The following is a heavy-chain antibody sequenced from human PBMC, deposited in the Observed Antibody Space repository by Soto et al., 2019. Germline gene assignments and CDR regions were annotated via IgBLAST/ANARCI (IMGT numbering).Heavy chain of an antibody. CDR2: IYYSGST. Sequence: SETLSLTCTVSGGSISSYYWSWIRQPPGKGLEWIGYIYYSGSTNYNPSLKSRVTISVDTSKNQFSLKLSSVTAADTAVYYCARQESTMVRHLHGAFDIWGQGTMVTVSS. D-gene: IGHD3-10*01. V-gene: IGHV4-59*08. J-gene: IGHJ3*02. CDR3: ARQESTMVRHLHGAFDI. CDR1: GGSISSYY.